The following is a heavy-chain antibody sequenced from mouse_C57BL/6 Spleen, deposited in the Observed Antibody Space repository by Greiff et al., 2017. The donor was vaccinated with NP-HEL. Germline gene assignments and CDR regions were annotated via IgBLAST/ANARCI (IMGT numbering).Heavy chain of an antibody. CDR2: IYWDDDK. CDR1: GFSLSTSGMG. J-gene: IGHJ4*01. V-gene: IGHV8-12*01. Sequence: QVTLKESGPGILQSSQTLSLTCSFSGFSLSTSGMGVSWIRQPSGKGLEWLAHIYWDDDKRYNPSLKRRLTISKDTSRNQVFLKITSVDTADTATYYCARREGFITTVVATGGFDYAMDYWGQGTSVTVSS. D-gene: IGHD1-1*01. CDR3: ARREGFITTVVATGGFDYAMDY.